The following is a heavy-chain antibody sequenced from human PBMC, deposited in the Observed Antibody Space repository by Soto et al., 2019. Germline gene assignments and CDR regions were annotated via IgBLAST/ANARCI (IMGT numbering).Heavy chain of an antibody. V-gene: IGHV4-30-2*01. J-gene: IGHJ6*02. CDR3: ARGSGSYYYYGMDV. CDR2: IYHSGST. D-gene: IGHD1-26*01. CDR1: GGSISVGGYS. Sequence: SETRSLTCAGSGGSISVGGYSLSCIRQPPGKGLEWIGYIYHSGSTYYNPSLKSRVTISVDRSKKQFSLKLTSVTAADTAVYYCARGSGSYYYYGMDVWGQGTTVT.